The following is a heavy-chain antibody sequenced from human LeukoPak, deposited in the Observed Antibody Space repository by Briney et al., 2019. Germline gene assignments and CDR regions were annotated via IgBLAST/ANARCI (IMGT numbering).Heavy chain of an antibody. CDR3: ARLSRGSGSYYSLGVPGPFDP. D-gene: IGHD3-10*01. Sequence: GSSVKVSCKASEGTFSSYAISWVRQAPGQGLEWMGGIIPIFGTANYAQKFQGRVTITADKSTSTAYMELSSLRSEDTAVYYCARLSRGSGSYYSLGVPGPFDPWGQGTLVTVSS. CDR2: IIPIFGTA. J-gene: IGHJ5*02. CDR1: EGTFSSYA. V-gene: IGHV1-69*06.